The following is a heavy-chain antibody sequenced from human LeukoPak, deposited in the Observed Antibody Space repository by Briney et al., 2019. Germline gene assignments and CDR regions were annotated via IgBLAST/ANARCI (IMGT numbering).Heavy chain of an antibody. D-gene: IGHD6-19*01. CDR1: GFTFSSYS. CDR3: ARASAVAGTRHY. CDR2: ISSSSSYI. Sequence: PGGSLRLSCAASGFTFSSYSMNWVRQAPGKGLEWVSSISSSSSYIYYADSVKGRFTVSRDNAKNSLYLQMNSLRAEDTAVYYCARASAVAGTRHYWGQGTLVTVSS. J-gene: IGHJ4*02. V-gene: IGHV3-21*01.